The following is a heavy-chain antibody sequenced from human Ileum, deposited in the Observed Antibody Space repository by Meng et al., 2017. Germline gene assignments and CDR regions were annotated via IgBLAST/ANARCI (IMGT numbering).Heavy chain of an antibody. D-gene: IGHD3-3*01. CDR3: ATGSFSSDLPFDY. CDR2: IYFSGGT. V-gene: IGHV4-61*01. J-gene: IGHJ4*02. Sequence: GPLQEFGPGLVRPSETLSPTCTVSGGSVSSDTYFWSWIRQPPGKGLEWIGYIYFSGGTYYNPSLKSRVTISRDTSKKQFSLNLSSATAADTAVYNCATGSFSSDLPFDYWGQGTLVTVSS. CDR1: GGSVSSDTYF.